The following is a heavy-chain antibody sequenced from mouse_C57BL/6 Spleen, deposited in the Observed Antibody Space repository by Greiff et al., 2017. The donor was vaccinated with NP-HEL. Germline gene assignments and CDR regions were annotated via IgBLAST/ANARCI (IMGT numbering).Heavy chain of an antibody. CDR1: GFTFSNYW. Sequence: EVQRVESGGGLVQPGGSMKLSCVASGFTFSNYWMNWVRQSPEKGLEWVAQIRLKSDNYATHYAESVKGRFTISRDDSKSSVYLQMNNLRAEDTGIYYCTGGTTVVAEGPYAMDYWGQGTSVTVSS. CDR3: TGGTTVVAEGPYAMDY. D-gene: IGHD1-1*01. CDR2: IRLKSDNYAT. V-gene: IGHV6-3*01. J-gene: IGHJ4*01.